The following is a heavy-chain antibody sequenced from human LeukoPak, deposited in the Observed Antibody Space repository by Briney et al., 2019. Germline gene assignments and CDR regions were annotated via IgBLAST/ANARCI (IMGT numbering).Heavy chain of an antibody. V-gene: IGHV3-7*02. CDR1: GFTLSRYW. D-gene: IGHD3-22*01. J-gene: IGHJ4*02. Sequence: GGSLRLSCVASGFTLSRYWMAWVRQAPGKGLEWVANIKEDGTYGNYVDSVKGRFTISRDNANSSLYLQMNSLRAEDTAVYYCARLSYDSSGYYYDYWGQGTLVAVSS. CDR3: ARLSYDSSGYYYDY. CDR2: IKEDGTYG.